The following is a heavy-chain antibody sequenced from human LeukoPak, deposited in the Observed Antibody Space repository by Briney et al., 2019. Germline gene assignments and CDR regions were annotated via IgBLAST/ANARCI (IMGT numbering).Heavy chain of an antibody. CDR2: LYSGGST. CDR3: AREGRDTAGYFDY. V-gene: IGHV3-53*01. CDR1: GFTASSNY. D-gene: IGHD5-18*01. Sequence: PGGSLRLSCAASGFTASSNYMSWVRQAPGKGLEWVSSLYSGGSTYYADSVKGRFTISRDNSKNTLYLQMNSLRAEDTAVYYCAREGRDTAGYFDYWGQGTLVTVSS. J-gene: IGHJ4*02.